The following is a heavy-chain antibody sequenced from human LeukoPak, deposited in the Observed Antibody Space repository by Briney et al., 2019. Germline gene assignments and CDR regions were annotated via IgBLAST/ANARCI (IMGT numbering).Heavy chain of an antibody. CDR2: IIPIFGTA. D-gene: IGHD3-22*01. CDR3: ARAHQNYYDSSGYSWDY. J-gene: IGHJ4*02. Sequence: GASVKVSRKASGGTFSSYAISWVRQAPGQGLEWMGGIIPIFGTANYAQKFQGRVTITADESTSTAYMELSSLRSEDTAVYYCARAHQNYYDSSGYSWDYWGQGTPVTVSS. CDR1: GGTFSSYA. V-gene: IGHV1-69*13.